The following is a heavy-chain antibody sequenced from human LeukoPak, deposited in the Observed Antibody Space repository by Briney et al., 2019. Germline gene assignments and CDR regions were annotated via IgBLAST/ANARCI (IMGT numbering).Heavy chain of an antibody. D-gene: IGHD5-18*01. CDR1: GGSFSNYY. CDR3: ARRNLDTAMEDDYYYYYMDV. V-gene: IGHV4-34*01. CDR2: IYHTGST. Sequence: SESLSLTCAVYGGSFSNYYWSWIRQPPGKGLEWIGDIYHTGSTTYNPSLKSRVTISVDTSKKQFSLRLSSVTAADTAVYYCARRNLDTAMEDDYYYYYMDVWGKGTTVTVSS. J-gene: IGHJ6*03.